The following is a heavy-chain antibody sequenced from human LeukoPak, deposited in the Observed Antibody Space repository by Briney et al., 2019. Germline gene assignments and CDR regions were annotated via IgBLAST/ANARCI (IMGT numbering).Heavy chain of an antibody. V-gene: IGHV1-69*01. J-gene: IGHJ6*02. D-gene: IGHD3-10*01. CDR3: ARDLGERGSYGMDV. CDR2: IIPIFGTA. Sequence: SVKVSCKASGGTFSSYAISWVRQAPGQGLEWMGGIIPIFGTANYAQKFQGRVTITADESTSTAYMELSSLRCEDTAVYYCARDLGERGSYGMDVWGQGTTVTVSS. CDR1: GGTFSSYA.